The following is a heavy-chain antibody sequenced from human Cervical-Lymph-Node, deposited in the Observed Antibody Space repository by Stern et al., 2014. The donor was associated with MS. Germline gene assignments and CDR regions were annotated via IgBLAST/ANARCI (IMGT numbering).Heavy chain of an antibody. CDR2: IWYDGSNK. J-gene: IGHJ6*02. D-gene: IGHD2-2*01. CDR3: ARASGYCSSTSCYPKAYYYYYGMDV. CDR1: GFTFSSYG. Sequence: VQLVESGGGVVQPGRSLRLSCAASGFTFSSYGMHWVRQAPGKGLEWVAVIWYDGSNKYYADSVKGRFTISRDNSKNTLYLQMNSLRAEDTAVYYCARASGYCSSTSCYPKAYYYYYGMDVWGQGTTVTVSS. V-gene: IGHV3-33*01.